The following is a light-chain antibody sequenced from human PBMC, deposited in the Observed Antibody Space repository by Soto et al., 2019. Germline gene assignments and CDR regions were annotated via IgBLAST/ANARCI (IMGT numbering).Light chain of an antibody. J-gene: IGLJ2*01. CDR2: DTS. V-gene: IGLV7-46*01. CDR3: QSYDSSLSGSV. Sequence: QAVVTQEPSLTVSPGGTVTLTCGSSTGAVTSGHYPYWFQQKPGQAPRTLIYDTSNKHSWTPARFSGSLLGGKAALTLSGAQPEDEAEYYCQSYDSSLSGSVFGGGTKLTVL. CDR1: TGAVTSGHY.